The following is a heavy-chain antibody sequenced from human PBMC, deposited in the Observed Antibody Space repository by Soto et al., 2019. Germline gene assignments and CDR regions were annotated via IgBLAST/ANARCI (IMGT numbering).Heavy chain of an antibody. Sequence: ASVKVSCKASGYTFSRYAIHWVRQAPGQRLEWMGWINAGNGNTKYSQKFEGRVTLTTDTSANTVYMELSSLRFEDTALYYCARDQQFRNWFDSWGQGTRGTSPQ. J-gene: IGHJ5*01. D-gene: IGHD6-13*01. CDR1: GYTFSRYA. V-gene: IGHV1-3*01. CDR3: ARDQQFRNWFDS. CDR2: INAGNGNT.